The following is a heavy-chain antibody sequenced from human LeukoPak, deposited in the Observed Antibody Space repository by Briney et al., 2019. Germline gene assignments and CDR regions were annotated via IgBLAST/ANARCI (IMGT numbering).Heavy chain of an antibody. J-gene: IGHJ6*02. CDR1: GYTFTSYD. CDR2: MNPNSGNT. V-gene: IGHV1-8*01. CDR3: ARGGRFLEWFYYYGMDV. Sequence: ASVKVSCKASGYTFTSYDINWVRQATGQGLEWMGWMNPNSGNTGYAQKFQGRVTMTRNTSISTAYMELCSLRSEDTAVYYCARGGRFLEWFYYYGMDVWGQGTTVTVSS. D-gene: IGHD3-3*01.